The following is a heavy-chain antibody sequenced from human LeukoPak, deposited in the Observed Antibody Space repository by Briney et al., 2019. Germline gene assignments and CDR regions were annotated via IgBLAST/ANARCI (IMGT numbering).Heavy chain of an antibody. J-gene: IGHJ6*03. Sequence: SETLSLTCTVSGGFINNYWSWIRQPAGKGLEWIGRVYTSGITNYNPSLKSRITISVDTSKNQFSLKLTSVTAADTAVYYCARHNGFDRGYYYYMDVWGKGTTVTVSS. D-gene: IGHD3-9*01. CDR2: VYTSGIT. V-gene: IGHV4-4*07. CDR1: GGFINNY. CDR3: ARHNGFDRGYYYYMDV.